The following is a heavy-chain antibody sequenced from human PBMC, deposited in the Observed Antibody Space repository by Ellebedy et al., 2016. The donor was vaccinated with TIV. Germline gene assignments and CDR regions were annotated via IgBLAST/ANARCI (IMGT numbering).Heavy chain of an antibody. D-gene: IGHD2-2*02. Sequence: PGGSLRLSCAASGFTFSNYWMSWVRQAPGKGLEWVANIKQEGSETYYVDSVKGRFTISRDNAKNSLYLQMTSLRADDTAVYYCARSPYTGYSDLGFDYWGQGSLVTVSS. J-gene: IGHJ4*02. CDR3: ARSPYTGYSDLGFDY. CDR2: IKQEGSET. CDR1: GFTFSNYW. V-gene: IGHV3-7*01.